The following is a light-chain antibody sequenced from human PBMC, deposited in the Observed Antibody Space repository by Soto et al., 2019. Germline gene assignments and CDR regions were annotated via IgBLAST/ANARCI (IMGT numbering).Light chain of an antibody. J-gene: IGKJ4*01. V-gene: IGKV4-1*01. CDR1: QSVLYSSNNKNY. Sequence: DIVMTQSPESLAVSLGERATINCKSSQSVLYSSNNKNYLAWYQQKPGQPPKLLIYWASARESRVPDRFSGSGSGTDFTLTISSLQAEDVAVYYCQQYYASPLTFGGGAKVEI. CDR3: QQYYASPLT. CDR2: WAS.